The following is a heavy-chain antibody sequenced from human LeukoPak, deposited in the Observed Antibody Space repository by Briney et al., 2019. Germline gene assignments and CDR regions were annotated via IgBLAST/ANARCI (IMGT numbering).Heavy chain of an antibody. J-gene: IGHJ5*02. Sequence: SQTLSLTCTVSGGSISSGSYYWSWLRQPAGTGLEWIGRIYTSGSTNYNPSLKSRVTISVDTSKNQFSLKLSSVTAADTAVYYCARRRQNWNYSRAWFDPWGQGTLVTVSS. D-gene: IGHD1-7*01. CDR2: IYTSGST. V-gene: IGHV4-61*02. CDR1: GGSISSGSYY. CDR3: ARRRQNWNYSRAWFDP.